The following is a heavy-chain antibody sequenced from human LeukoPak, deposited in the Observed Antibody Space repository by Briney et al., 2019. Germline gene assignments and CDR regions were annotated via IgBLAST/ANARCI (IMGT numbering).Heavy chain of an antibody. CDR2: INHSGST. Sequence: SETLSLTCAVYGGSFSGYYWNWIRQPPGKGLEWIGEINHSGSTNYNPSLKSRITLSVDTSKNQFSLKLSSVTAADTAVYYCARGRDGYLFDYWGQGTLVTVSS. D-gene: IGHD5-24*01. V-gene: IGHV4-34*01. CDR3: ARGRDGYLFDY. CDR1: GGSFSGYY. J-gene: IGHJ4*02.